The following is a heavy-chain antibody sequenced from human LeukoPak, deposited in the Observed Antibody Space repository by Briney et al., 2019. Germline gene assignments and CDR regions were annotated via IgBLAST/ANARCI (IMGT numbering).Heavy chain of an antibody. J-gene: IGHJ6*03. V-gene: IGHV4-34*01. CDR1: GGSLSGYY. Sequence: SETLSLTCAVYGGSLSGYYWSWIRQPPGKGLEWIGEINHSGSTNYNPSLKSRVTISVDTSKNQFSLKLSSVTAADTAVYYCASRGIVVVPAAKYYMDVWGKGATVTVSS. CDR2: INHSGST. D-gene: IGHD2-2*01. CDR3: ASRGIVVVPAAKYYMDV.